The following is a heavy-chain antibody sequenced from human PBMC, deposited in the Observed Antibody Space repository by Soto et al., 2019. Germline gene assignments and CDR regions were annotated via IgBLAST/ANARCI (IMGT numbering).Heavy chain of an antibody. CDR1: GFTFSSYS. V-gene: IGHV3-21*04. CDR2: ISSSSSYI. D-gene: IGHD6-6*01. J-gene: IGHJ4*02. CDR3: AKSQWSSPQLSSSSSVAPYYFDY. Sequence: PGGSLRLSCAASGFTFSSYSMNWVRQAPGKGLEWVSSISSSSSYIYYADSVKGRFTISRDNSKNTLYLQMNSLRAEDTAVYYCAKSQWSSPQLSSSSSVAPYYFDYWGQGTLVTVSS.